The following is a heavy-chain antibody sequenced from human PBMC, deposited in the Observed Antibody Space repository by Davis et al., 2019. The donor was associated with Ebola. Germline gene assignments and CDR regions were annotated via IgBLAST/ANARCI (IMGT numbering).Heavy chain of an antibody. Sequence: GESLKISCAASGFIVSDKYMSWVRQAPGKGLEWVSVIYRDERTYYADSVKGRFTVSRDNSENMLYLQMSTLRAEDTAVYYCAKDNYAVTIMVGAFDIWGQGTVVTVSS. CDR1: GFIVSDKY. D-gene: IGHD4-17*01. CDR2: IYRDERT. V-gene: IGHV3-53*01. J-gene: IGHJ3*02. CDR3: AKDNYAVTIMVGAFDI.